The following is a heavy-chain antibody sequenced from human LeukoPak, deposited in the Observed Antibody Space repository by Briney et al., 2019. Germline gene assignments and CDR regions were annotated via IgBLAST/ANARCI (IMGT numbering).Heavy chain of an antibody. CDR1: GFTFSSYS. V-gene: IGHV3-48*01. Sequence: GGSLRLSCAASGFTFSSYSMNWVRQAPGKGLEWVSYISSSSSTIYYADSVKGRFTISRDNAKNSLYLQMNSLRAEDTAVYYCARDPYSGYDLQAFDYWGQGTLVTGSS. D-gene: IGHD5-12*01. J-gene: IGHJ4*02. CDR3: ARDPYSGYDLQAFDY. CDR2: ISSSSSTI.